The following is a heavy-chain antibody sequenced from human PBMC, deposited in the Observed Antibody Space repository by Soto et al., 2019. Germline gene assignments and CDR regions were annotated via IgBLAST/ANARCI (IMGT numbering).Heavy chain of an antibody. CDR2: IYHSGST. V-gene: IGHV4-38-2*02. Sequence: SETLSLTCAVSGYSISSGYYWGWIRQPPGKGLEWIGSIYHSGSTYYNPSLKSRVTISVDTSKNQFSLKLSSVTAADTAVYYCARDNGYDILTGPMGGWFDPWGQGTPVTVSS. D-gene: IGHD3-9*01. CDR1: GYSISSGYY. J-gene: IGHJ5*02. CDR3: ARDNGYDILTGPMGGWFDP.